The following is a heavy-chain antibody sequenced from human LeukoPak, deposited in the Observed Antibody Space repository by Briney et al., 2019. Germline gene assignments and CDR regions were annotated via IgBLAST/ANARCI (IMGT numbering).Heavy chain of an antibody. CDR3: ARETVDTAMVYYFDY. D-gene: IGHD5-18*01. CDR1: GYTFTSYA. J-gene: IGHJ4*02. CDR2: INTNTGNP. Sequence: GGSLRLSCAASGYTFTSYAMNWVRQAPGQGLEWMGWINTNTGNPTYAQGFTGRFVFSLDTSVSTAYLQISSLKAEDTAVYYCARETVDTAMVYYFDYWGQGTLVTVSS. V-gene: IGHV7-4-1*02.